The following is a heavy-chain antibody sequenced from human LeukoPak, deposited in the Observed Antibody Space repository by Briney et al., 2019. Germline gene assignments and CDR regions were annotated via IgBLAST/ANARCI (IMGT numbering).Heavy chain of an antibody. CDR1: GYTLNKFG. CDR3: ARDTPQHLKRFDY. J-gene: IGHJ4*02. Sequence: PGASVKVSCKASGYTLNKFGMSWVRQAPGQGLEWLGWINTYKGNTKLGEKFQGRVTMTTDTSTSIVYMELTSLRTDDTAVYFCARDTPQHLKRFDYWGQGTLITVSS. D-gene: IGHD6-13*01. CDR2: INTYKGNT. V-gene: IGHV1-18*01.